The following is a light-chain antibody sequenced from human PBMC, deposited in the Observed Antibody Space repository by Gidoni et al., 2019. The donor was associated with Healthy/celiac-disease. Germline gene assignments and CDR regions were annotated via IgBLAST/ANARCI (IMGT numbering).Light chain of an antibody. CDR2: KAS. V-gene: IGKV1-5*03. J-gene: IGKJ1*01. Sequence: IQMTQSPSTLSASVGDRVTITCRASQSISSWLAWYQQKPGKAPKLLIYKASSLESGVPSRCSGSGSGTEFTLTISSRQPDDFATYYCQQYNSYWTFXXXTKVEIK. CDR1: QSISSW. CDR3: QQYNSYWT.